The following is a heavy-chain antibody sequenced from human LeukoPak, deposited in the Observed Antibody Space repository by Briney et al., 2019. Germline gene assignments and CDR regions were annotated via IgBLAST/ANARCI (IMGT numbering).Heavy chain of an antibody. D-gene: IGHD5-12*01. J-gene: IGHJ4*02. CDR1: GGTFSSYA. Sequence: SVKVSCKASGGTFSSYAISWVRQAPGQGLEWMGRIIPILGIANYAQKFQGRVTITADKSTSTAYMELSSLRSEDTAVYYCAREIRVATIGYWGQGTLVTVSS. V-gene: IGHV1-69*04. CDR3: AREIRVATIGY. CDR2: IIPILGIA.